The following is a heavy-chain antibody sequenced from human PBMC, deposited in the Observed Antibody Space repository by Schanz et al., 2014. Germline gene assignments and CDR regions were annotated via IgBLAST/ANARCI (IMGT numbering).Heavy chain of an antibody. CDR2: ISYHGSEK. V-gene: IGHV3-30*18. J-gene: IGHJ4*02. CDR3: AKSYDTSGYSGFDY. CDR1: GFTFNDYG. Sequence: QVQLVESGGGVVQPGRSLKLSCAASGFTFNDYGMHWVRQAPGRGLEWVAVISYHGSEKYYADSVKGRFTISRDNSKNTLYLQMNSLRTEDTAVYFCAKSYDTSGYSGFDYWGQGTLVTVSS. D-gene: IGHD3-22*01.